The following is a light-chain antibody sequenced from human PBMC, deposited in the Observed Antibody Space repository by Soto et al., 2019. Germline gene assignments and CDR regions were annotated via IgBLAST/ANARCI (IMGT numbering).Light chain of an antibody. V-gene: IGKV1-39*01. Sequence: DIHMTQSPSSLAASVGDRVTITCRASQSISGYLNWYQQKPGKAPRLLIYATSNLQSGVPSRFSGSGSGTDFTLTISSLQPEDFATYYCQQSYSTPSITFCQGTRLETK. CDR3: QQSYSTPSIT. J-gene: IGKJ5*01. CDR1: QSISGY. CDR2: ATS.